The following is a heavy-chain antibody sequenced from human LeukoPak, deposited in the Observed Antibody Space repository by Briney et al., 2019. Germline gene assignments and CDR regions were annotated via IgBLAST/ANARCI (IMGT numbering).Heavy chain of an antibody. CDR2: ISGSGST. J-gene: IGHJ4*02. Sequence: PSETLSLTCTVSGGSISSNSYYWGWIRPPPGKGLEWIVRISGSGSTDYNDSHKGRVTMSVDTSKNQLSLKVISVTAADPAVYYCARGVIAAGGNDFDYWGQGTLVTVSS. V-gene: IGHV4-39*01. CDR1: GGSISSNSYY. D-gene: IGHD6-13*01. CDR3: ARGVIAAGGNDFDY.